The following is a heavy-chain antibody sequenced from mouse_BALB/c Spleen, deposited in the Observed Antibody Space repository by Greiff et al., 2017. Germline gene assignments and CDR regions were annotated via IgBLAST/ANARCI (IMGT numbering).Heavy chain of an antibody. CDR2: ISSGGST. D-gene: IGHD1-1*01. J-gene: IGHJ1*01. V-gene: IGHV5-6-5*01. CDR3: ARGTTVVAPYWYFDV. CDR1: GFTFSSYA. Sequence: EVQLVESGGGLVKPGGSLKLSCAASGFTFSSYAMSWVRQTPEKRLEWVASISSGGSTYYPASVKGRFTISRDNARNILYLQMSSLRSEDTAMYYCARGTTVVAPYWYFDVWGAGTTVTVSS.